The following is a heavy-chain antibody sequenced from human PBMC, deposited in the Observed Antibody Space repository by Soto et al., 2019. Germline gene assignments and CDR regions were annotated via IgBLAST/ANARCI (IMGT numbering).Heavy chain of an antibody. D-gene: IGHD2-15*01. CDR3: ARDKGYCSGGSCYPLTCFDP. Sequence: SETLSLTCTVSGGSISSYYWSWIRQPPGKGLEWIGYIYYSGSTNYNPSLKSRVTISVDTSKNQFSLKLSSVTAADTAVYYCARDKGYCSGGSCYPLTCFDPWGQGTLVTVSS. J-gene: IGHJ5*02. V-gene: IGHV4-59*01. CDR1: GGSISSYY. CDR2: IYYSGST.